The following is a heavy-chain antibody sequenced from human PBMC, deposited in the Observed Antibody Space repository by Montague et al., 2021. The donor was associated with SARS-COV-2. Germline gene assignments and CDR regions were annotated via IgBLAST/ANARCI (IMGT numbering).Heavy chain of an antibody. CDR2: IYTSGST. CDR1: GGSISSYY. J-gene: IGHJ6*02. V-gene: IGHV4-4*07. Sequence: SETLSLTCTVSGGSISSYYWSWIRQPAGKGLEWIGRIYTSGSTNYNPSLKSRVTMSVDTSKNQFSLKLSSVTAADTAVYYCARSIAVAGKEWYCYYGMDVWGQGTTVTVSS. CDR3: ARSIAVAGKEWYCYYGMDV. D-gene: IGHD6-19*01.